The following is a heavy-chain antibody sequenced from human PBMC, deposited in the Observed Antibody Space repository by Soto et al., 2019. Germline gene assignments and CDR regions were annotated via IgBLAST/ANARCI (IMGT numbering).Heavy chain of an antibody. Sequence: ASVKVSCKASGYTFTSYAMHWVRQAPGQRLEWMGWINAGNGNTKYSQKFQGRVTITRDTSASTAYMELSSLRSEDTAVYYCARSYSSGWYRFQSWGQGTLVTVSS. D-gene: IGHD6-19*01. J-gene: IGHJ5*02. V-gene: IGHV1-3*01. CDR3: ARSYSSGWYRFQS. CDR1: GYTFTSYA. CDR2: INAGNGNT.